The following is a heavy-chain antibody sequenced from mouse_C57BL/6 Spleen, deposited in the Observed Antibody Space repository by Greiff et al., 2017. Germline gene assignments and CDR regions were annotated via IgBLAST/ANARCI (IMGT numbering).Heavy chain of an antibody. D-gene: IGHD2-5*01. CDR3: TRYSNYGLYYAMDY. J-gene: IGHJ4*01. CDR2: ISDGGSYT. V-gene: IGHV5-6-4*01. CDR1: GFTFSSYA. Sequence: EVKLMESGGGLVKPGGSLKLSCAASGFTFSSYAMSWVRQTPEKRLEWVATISDGGSYTYYPDTVKGRFTISRDNARNTLYLQMSSLKSEDTAMYYCTRYSNYGLYYAMDYWGQGTSVTVSS.